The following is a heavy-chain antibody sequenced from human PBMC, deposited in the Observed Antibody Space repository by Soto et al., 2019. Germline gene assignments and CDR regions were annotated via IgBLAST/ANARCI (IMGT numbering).Heavy chain of an antibody. V-gene: IGHV1-3*01. CDR3: ARADFGSGSYYYYGMDV. D-gene: IGHD3-3*01. CDR1: GYTFTSYA. Sequence: ASVKVSCKASGYTFTSYAMHWVRQAPGQRLEWMGWINAGNGNTKYSQKFQGRVTITRDTSASTAYMELSSLRSEDTAVYYCARADFGSGSYYYYGMDVWGQGTTVTVSS. J-gene: IGHJ6*02. CDR2: INAGNGNT.